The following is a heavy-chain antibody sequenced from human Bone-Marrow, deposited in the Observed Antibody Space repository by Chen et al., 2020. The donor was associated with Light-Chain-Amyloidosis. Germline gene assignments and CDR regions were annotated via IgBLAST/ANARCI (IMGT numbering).Heavy chain of an antibody. J-gene: IGHJ6*03. D-gene: IGHD1-1*01. CDR2: INHSGST. Sequence: QVQLQQRGAGLLKPSETLSLTCAVYGGSFSGYYWSRIRQPPGTGLEWMGEINHSGSTNYNPSLKRRVTISVDPCKNQFSLKLSSVTAADTAVYYCARGGSTTGTYYYYMDVWGKGTTVTVSS. CDR1: GGSFSGYY. CDR3: ARGGSTTGTYYYYMDV. V-gene: IGHV4-34*01.